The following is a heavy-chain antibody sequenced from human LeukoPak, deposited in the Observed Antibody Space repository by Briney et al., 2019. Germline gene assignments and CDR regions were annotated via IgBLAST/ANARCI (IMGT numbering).Heavy chain of an antibody. D-gene: IGHD2-15*01. CDR2: ISYDGSNK. CDR1: EFTFSSYA. V-gene: IGHV3-30-3*01. J-gene: IGHJ5*02. Sequence: PGGSLRLSCAASEFTFSSYAMHWVRQAPGKGLEWVAVISYDGSNKYYADSVKGRFTISRDNSKNTLYLQMNSLRAEDTAVYYCARGGVVYCSGGSCYSGWFDPWGQGTLVTVSS. CDR3: ARGGVVYCSGGSCYSGWFDP.